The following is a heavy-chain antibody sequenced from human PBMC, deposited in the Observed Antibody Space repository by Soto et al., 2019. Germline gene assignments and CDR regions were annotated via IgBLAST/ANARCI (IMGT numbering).Heavy chain of an antibody. V-gene: IGHV3-30*18. J-gene: IGHJ6*02. CDR3: AKARPMVRGVILYYYGMDV. CDR1: GFTFSSYG. D-gene: IGHD3-10*01. Sequence: QPGGSLRLSCAASGFTFSSYGMHWVRQAPGKGLEWVAVISYDGSNKYYADSVKGRFTISRDNSKNTLYLQMNSLRAEDTAVYYCAKARPMVRGVILYYYGMDVWGQGTTVTVSS. CDR2: ISYDGSNK.